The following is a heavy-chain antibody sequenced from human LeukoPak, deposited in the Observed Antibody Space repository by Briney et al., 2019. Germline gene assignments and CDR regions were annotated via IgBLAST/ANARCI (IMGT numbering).Heavy chain of an antibody. V-gene: IGHV4-61*01. CDR3: ARLTAEHAFDI. J-gene: IGHJ3*02. D-gene: IGHD1-14*01. CDR2: IYYSGST. Sequence: SESLSLTCTVSGGSVSSGSYYWSWIRQPPGKGLEWIGYIYYSGSTNYNPSLKSRVTISVDTSKNQFSLKLSSVTAADTAVYYCARLTAEHAFDIWGQGTMVTVSS. CDR1: GGSVSSGSYY.